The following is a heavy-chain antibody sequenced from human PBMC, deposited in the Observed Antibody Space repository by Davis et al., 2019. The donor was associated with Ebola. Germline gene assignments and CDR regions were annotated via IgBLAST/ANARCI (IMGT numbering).Heavy chain of an antibody. CDR1: ASINDYY. CDR3: VRTPRLGDH. CDR2: IGANGRTI. Sequence: GGSLRLSCVVSASINDYYMSWIRQAPGKGLEWISYIGANGRTIKYADSVKGRFTISRDNGKNSLFLQMNSLRAEDTAVYYCVRTPRLGDHWGQGTLVTVSS. D-gene: IGHD6-6*01. J-gene: IGHJ4*02. V-gene: IGHV3-11*04.